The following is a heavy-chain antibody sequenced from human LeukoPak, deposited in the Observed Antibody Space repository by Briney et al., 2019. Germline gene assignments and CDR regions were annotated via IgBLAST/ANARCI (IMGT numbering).Heavy chain of an antibody. CDR3: AKDLKRGYSYGNFDY. J-gene: IGHJ4*02. V-gene: IGHV3-30*02. Sequence: QTGGSLRLSCAASGFTFSSYGMHWVRQAPGKGLEWVAFIRYDGSNKYYADSVKGRFTVARDNAKNSLYLQMNSLRAEDTALYYCAKDLKRGYSYGNFDYCGQGTLVTVSS. CDR2: IRYDGSNK. D-gene: IGHD5-18*01. CDR1: GFTFSSYG.